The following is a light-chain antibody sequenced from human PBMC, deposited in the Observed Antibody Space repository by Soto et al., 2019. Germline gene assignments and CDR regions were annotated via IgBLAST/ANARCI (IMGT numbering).Light chain of an antibody. Sequence: DIQMTQSPSTLSASVGDRVTITCRASQSISSWLAWYQQKPGKAPKLLIYAASTLQSGVPSRFSGSGYGTEFTLTISGLQPEDSATYYCQQYERYSTFGQGTKVDIK. CDR1: QSISSW. CDR2: AAS. J-gene: IGKJ1*01. CDR3: QQYERYST. V-gene: IGKV1-5*01.